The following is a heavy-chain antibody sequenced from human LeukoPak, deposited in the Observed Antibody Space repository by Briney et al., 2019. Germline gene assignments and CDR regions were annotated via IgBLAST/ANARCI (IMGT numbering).Heavy chain of an antibody. CDR3: AKSSYSSSWTFDY. Sequence: PGGSLRLSCAASGFNFDDSAMHWVRQAPGKGLEWVSGISWNSGSIGYADSVKGRFTISRDNAKNSLYLQMNSLRAEDTALYYCAKSSYSSSWTFDYWGQGTLVTVSS. CDR2: ISWNSGSI. D-gene: IGHD6-13*01. V-gene: IGHV3-9*01. CDR1: GFNFDDSA. J-gene: IGHJ4*02.